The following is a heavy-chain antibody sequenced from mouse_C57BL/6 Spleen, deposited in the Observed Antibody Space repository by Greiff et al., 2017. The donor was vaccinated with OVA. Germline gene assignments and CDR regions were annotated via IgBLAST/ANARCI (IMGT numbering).Heavy chain of an antibody. Sequence: VKLMESGPGLVQPSQSLSITCTVSGFSLTSYGVHWVRQSPGKGLEWLGVIWSGGSTDYNAAFISRLSISKDNSKSQVFFKMNSLQADDTAIYYCAPGYYGRYAMDYWGQGTSVTVSS. CDR2: IWSGGST. CDR1: GFSLTSYG. D-gene: IGHD1-1*01. V-gene: IGHV2-2*01. J-gene: IGHJ4*01. CDR3: APGYYGRYAMDY.